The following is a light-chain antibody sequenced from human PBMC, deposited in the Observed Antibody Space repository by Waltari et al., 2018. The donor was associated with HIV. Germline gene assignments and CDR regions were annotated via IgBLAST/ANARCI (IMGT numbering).Light chain of an antibody. V-gene: IGKV1-39*01. CDR3: QQSYIVPFT. Sequence: DIQMTQSPSSLSASVGDRVTIACRASQSIATYLNWYHQKPGKAPKLVIYATSALQSGVPSRFSGSGSGTDFTLTIGSLQPEDFGTYYCQQSYIVPFTFGPGTKVDIK. J-gene: IGKJ3*01. CDR1: QSIATY. CDR2: ATS.